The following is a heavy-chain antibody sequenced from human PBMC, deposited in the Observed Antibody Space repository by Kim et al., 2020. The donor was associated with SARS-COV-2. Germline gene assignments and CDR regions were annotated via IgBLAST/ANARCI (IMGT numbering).Heavy chain of an antibody. V-gene: IGHV1-69*13. J-gene: IGHJ4*02. D-gene: IGHD2-21*01. CDR2: IIPIFGTA. Sequence: SVKVSCKASGGTFSSYAISWVRQAPGQGLEWMGGIIPIFGTANYAQKFQGRVTITADESTSTAYMELSSLRSEDTAVYYCAREFGDVGPFDYWGQGTLVTVSS. CDR1: GGTFSSYA. CDR3: AREFGDVGPFDY.